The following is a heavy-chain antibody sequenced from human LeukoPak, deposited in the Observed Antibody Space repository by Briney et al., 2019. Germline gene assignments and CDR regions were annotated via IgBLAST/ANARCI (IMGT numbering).Heavy chain of an antibody. CDR1: GYTFTGYY. Sequence: GASVKVSCKASGYTFTGYYMHWVRQAPGQGLEWMGWINPNSGGTNYAQKFQGRVTMTRDTSISTAYMELSRLRSDDTAVYYCARDHSPSSKLDAFDIWGQGTMVTVSS. V-gene: IGHV1-2*02. CDR3: ARDHSPSSKLDAFDI. CDR2: INPNSGGT. D-gene: IGHD6-6*01. J-gene: IGHJ3*02.